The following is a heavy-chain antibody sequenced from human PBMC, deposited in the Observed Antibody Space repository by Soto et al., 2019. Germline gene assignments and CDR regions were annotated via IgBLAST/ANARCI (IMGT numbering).Heavy chain of an antibody. CDR1: GGTFSIYA. J-gene: IGHJ4*02. D-gene: IGHD1-26*01. Sequence: GAPVKVSCKASGGTFSIYAISWVRHAHGQGLEWMGGIIPIFGTANYAQKFQGRVTITADESTSTAYMELSSLRSEDTAVYYCARSPVGATPPDYWGQGTLVTVSS. CDR2: IIPIFGTA. CDR3: ARSPVGATPPDY. V-gene: IGHV1-69*13.